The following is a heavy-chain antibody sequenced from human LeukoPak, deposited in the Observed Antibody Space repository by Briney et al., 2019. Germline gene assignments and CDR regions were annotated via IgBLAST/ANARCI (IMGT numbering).Heavy chain of an antibody. J-gene: IGHJ3*02. D-gene: IGHD1-26*01. Sequence: SETLSLTCTVSGDSISSSSYYWGWIRQPPGKGLEWIGSIYYSGSTYYNPSLKSRVTISVDTSKNQFSLKLSSVTAADTAVYYCARQGSGGRAFDIWGQGTMVTVSS. CDR1: GDSISSSSYY. CDR3: ARQGSGGRAFDI. V-gene: IGHV4-39*01. CDR2: IYYSGST.